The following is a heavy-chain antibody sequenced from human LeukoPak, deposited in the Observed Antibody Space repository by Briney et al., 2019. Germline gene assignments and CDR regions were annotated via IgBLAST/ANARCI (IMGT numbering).Heavy chain of an antibody. J-gene: IGHJ6*03. CDR2: MNPNSGNT. D-gene: IGHD2-2*01. CDR1: GYTFTSYD. CDR3: ARVDGLLVPAHYYYYYYMDV. Sequence: ASVKVSCKASGYTFTSYDINWVRQATGQGLEWMGWMNPNSGNTGYAQKFQGRVTMTRNTSISTAYMELSSLRSDDTAVYYCARVDGLLVPAHYYYYYYMDVWGKGTTVTISS. V-gene: IGHV1-8*01.